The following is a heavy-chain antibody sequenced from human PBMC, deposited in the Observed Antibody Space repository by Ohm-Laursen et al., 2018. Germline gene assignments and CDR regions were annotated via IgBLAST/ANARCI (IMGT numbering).Heavy chain of an antibody. V-gene: IGHV3-9*01. Sequence: SLRLSCTASGFTFDDYAMHWVRQAPGKGLEWVSGISWNSGSIAYADSVKGRFSISRDNAKNSLYLQMNSLRTEDTALYYCAKVTDRSGWESFDCWGQGTLVTVSS. CDR1: GFTFDDYA. CDR2: ISWNSGSI. CDR3: AKVTDRSGWESFDC. D-gene: IGHD6-19*01. J-gene: IGHJ4*02.